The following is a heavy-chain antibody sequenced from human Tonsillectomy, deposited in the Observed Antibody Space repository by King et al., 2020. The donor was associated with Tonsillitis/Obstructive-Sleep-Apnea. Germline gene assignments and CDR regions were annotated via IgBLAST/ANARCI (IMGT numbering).Heavy chain of an antibody. D-gene: IGHD2-2*01. V-gene: IGHV3-53*04. CDR2: LYSGGNT. J-gene: IGHJ3*02. CDR3: ARDRESTSSWVAFDI. CDR1: GFTVSSNY. Sequence: VQLVESGGGWVQPGGSLRLSCAASGFTVSSNYMNWVRQAPGKGLEWVSLLYSGGNTYYADSVKGRFTISRDNSKNTLYLQMNSLRAEDTAVYYCARDRESTSSWVAFDIWGQGTMVTVSS.